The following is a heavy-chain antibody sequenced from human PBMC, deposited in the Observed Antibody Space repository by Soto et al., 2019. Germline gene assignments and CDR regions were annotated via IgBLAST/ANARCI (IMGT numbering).Heavy chain of an antibody. CDR1: SGSISSSNW. D-gene: IGHD2-2*01. J-gene: IGHJ6*03. CDR3: ARMIVVVPAAITVAYYYYYYMDV. V-gene: IGHV4-4*02. CDR2: IYHSGST. Sequence: SETLSLTCAVSSGSISSSNWWSWVRQPPGKGLEWIGEIYHSGSTNYNPTLKSRVTISVDKSKNQFSLKLSSVTAADTAVYYCARMIVVVPAAITVAYYYYYYMDVWGKGTTVTV.